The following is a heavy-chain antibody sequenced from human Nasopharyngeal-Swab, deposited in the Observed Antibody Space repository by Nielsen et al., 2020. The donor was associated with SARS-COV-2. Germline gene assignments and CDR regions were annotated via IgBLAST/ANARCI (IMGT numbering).Heavy chain of an antibody. CDR1: GYTFTSYA. CDR3: ARLAPLKFYHYYMDV. J-gene: IGHJ6*03. V-gene: IGHV1-3*01. CDR2: INAGNGNT. Sequence: ASVKVSCKASGYTFTSYAMHWVRQAPGQRLEWMGWINAGNGNTKYSQKFQGRVTITRDTSASTAYMELSSLRSEDTAVYYCARLAPLKFYHYYMDVWGKGTTVTVSS. D-gene: IGHD3-3*02.